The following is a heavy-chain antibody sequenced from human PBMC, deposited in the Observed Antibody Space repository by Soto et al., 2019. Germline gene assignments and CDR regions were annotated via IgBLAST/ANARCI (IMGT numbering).Heavy chain of an antibody. Sequence: PGGSLRLSCAASGFTFSSYGMHWVRQAPGKGLEWVAVIWYVGSNKYYADSVKGRFTISRDNSKNTLYLQMNSLRAEDTAVYYCARDQLRRGIKRTSTLGLNYGMDVWGQGTTVTVSS. J-gene: IGHJ6*02. CDR2: IWYVGSNK. CDR3: ARDQLRRGIKRTSTLGLNYGMDV. D-gene: IGHD2-2*01. CDR1: GFTFSSYG. V-gene: IGHV3-33*01.